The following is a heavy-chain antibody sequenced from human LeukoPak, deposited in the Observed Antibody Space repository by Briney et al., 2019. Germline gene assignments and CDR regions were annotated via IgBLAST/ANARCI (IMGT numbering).Heavy chain of an antibody. Sequence: HPGGSLRLSCAASGFTLDDYAMHWVRQAPGKGLEWVSGIGWNSGSIGYADSVKGRFTISRDNAKNSLYLQVNSLRAEDTALYYCAKASGYQLLKATFDYWGQGTLVTVSS. CDR1: GFTLDDYA. CDR3: AKASGYQLLKATFDY. CDR2: IGWNSGSI. J-gene: IGHJ4*02. D-gene: IGHD2-2*01. V-gene: IGHV3-9*01.